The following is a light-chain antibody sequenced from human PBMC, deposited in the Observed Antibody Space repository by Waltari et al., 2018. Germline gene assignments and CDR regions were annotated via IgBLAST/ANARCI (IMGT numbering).Light chain of an antibody. CDR2: WAF. CDR1: TSVLDYYNSKTY. J-gene: IGKJ1*01. Sequence: DTVLTQSPDSLAVSLGERATINCKSSTSVLDYYNSKTYLAWYQQKPGQPPRLLISWAFTRESGVPERFSGSGSRTDFTLSIASLQAEDVAVYYCHQYYTTPRTFGQGTRVEI. CDR3: HQYYTTPRT. V-gene: IGKV4-1*01.